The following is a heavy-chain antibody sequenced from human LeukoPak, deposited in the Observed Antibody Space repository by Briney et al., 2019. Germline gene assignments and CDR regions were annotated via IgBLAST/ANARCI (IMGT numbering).Heavy chain of an antibody. CDR3: ARRRGIGLYYFDY. D-gene: IGHD6-19*01. V-gene: IGHV4-39*01. CDR1: GDSISTNNYY. CDR2: IYYSVTT. J-gene: IGHJ4*02. Sequence: PSETLSLTCTVSGDSISTNNYYWTWIRQPPGKGLEWIGTIYYSVTTYYNPSLKSRVTISVDTSRNQFSLRLSSVTAADTAVYYCARRRGIGLYYFDYWGQGALVTVSS.